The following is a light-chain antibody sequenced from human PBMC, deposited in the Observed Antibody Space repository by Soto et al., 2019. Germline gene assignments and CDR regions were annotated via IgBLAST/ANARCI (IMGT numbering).Light chain of an antibody. CDR1: RGLSDTN. CDR3: QQYDVSPQT. CDR2: DSS. V-gene: IGKV3-20*01. J-gene: IGKJ1*01. Sequence: IVLTQSPGTLSLSPGEGATLSCRASRGLSDTNLAWYQQKPGQAPSLLLYDSSRRAPGVPHRFSGSGSGTDFTLTISSVEPDDFAVYYCQQYDVSPQTFGRGSRVEMK.